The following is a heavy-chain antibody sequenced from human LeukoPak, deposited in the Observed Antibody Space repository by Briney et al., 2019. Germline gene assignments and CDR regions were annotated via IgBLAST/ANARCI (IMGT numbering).Heavy chain of an antibody. J-gene: IGHJ4*02. CDR2: IYHSGST. D-gene: IGHD6-13*01. CDR1: GGSISSSNW. CDR3: ARDRMVAAAGTLRYYFDY. V-gene: IGHV4-4*02. Sequence: PSETLSLTCAVSGGSISSSNWWSWVRQPPGKGLEWIGEIYHSGSTNYNPSLKSRVTISVDKSKNQFSLKLSSVTAADTAVYYCARDRMVAAAGTLRYYFDYWGQGTLVTVSS.